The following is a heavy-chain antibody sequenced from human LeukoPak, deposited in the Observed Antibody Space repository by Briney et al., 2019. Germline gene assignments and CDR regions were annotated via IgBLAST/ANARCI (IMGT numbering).Heavy chain of an antibody. V-gene: IGHV3-23*01. D-gene: IGHD6-19*01. CDR1: GFTFSSYA. Sequence: GGSLRLSCAASGFTFSSYAMSWVRQAPGKGLEWVSAIRGSGGSTYYADSVKGRFTISRDNSKNTLYLQMNSLRAEDTAVYYCAKDTELQWLVGVDYWGQGTLVTVSS. CDR3: AKDTELQWLVGVDY. J-gene: IGHJ4*02. CDR2: IRGSGGST.